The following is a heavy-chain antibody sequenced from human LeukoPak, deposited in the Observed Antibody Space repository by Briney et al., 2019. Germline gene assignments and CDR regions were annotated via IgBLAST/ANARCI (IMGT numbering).Heavy chain of an antibody. CDR2: ISGSGGRT. J-gene: IGHJ6*04. V-gene: IGHV3-23*01. CDR3: TKDQGLLWFGELNV. D-gene: IGHD3-10*01. Sequence: PGGSLRLSCAASGFTFSSHAMSRVRQAPGKGLEWVSAISGSGGRTYYADSVKGRFTSSRDNSKNMVSLQMNSLRAEDTAVYYCTKDQGLLWFGELNVWGKGATVTVSS. CDR1: GFTFSSHA.